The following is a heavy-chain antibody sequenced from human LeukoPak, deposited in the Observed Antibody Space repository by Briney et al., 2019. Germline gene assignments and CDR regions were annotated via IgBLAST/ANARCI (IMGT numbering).Heavy chain of an antibody. CDR2: IDGDGGSST. V-gene: IGHV3-23*01. CDR1: GFSFSTYA. Sequence: GGSLRLSCAASGFSFSTYAMSWVRQAPGKGLEWVLSIDGDGGSSTYYAGRFSISRDNSKNTLYLQMDSLRAEDTAVYYCAKDLGGTLSHFDNWGQGTLVTVSS. J-gene: IGHJ4*02. CDR3: AKDLGGTLSHFDN. D-gene: IGHD3-16*01.